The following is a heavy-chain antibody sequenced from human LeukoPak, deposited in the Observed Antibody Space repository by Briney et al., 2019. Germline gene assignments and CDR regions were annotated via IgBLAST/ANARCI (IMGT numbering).Heavy chain of an antibody. CDR2: INHSGST. D-gene: IGHD3-22*01. J-gene: IGHJ4*02. V-gene: IGHV4-34*01. CDR1: GGSFSGYY. Sequence: SETLSLTCAVYGGSFSGYYWSWIRQPPGKGLERIGEINHSGSTNYNPSLKSRVTISVDTSKNQFSLKLSSVTAADTAVYYCASSRYYYDSSGYFHREFDYWGQGTLVTVSS. CDR3: ASSRYYYDSSGYFHREFDY.